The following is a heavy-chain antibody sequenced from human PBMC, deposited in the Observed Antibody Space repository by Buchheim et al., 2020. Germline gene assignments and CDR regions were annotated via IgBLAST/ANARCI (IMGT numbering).Heavy chain of an antibody. CDR3: ARGYSGTYRIDY. CDR1: GFTFSNYW. CDR2: IDADGSTT. J-gene: IGHJ4*02. Sequence: EVQLVESGGGLVQHGGSLRLSCTASGFTFSNYWMQWVRQAPGKGLVWVSRIDADGSTTSYADSVQGRFTISSDNAKNTLFLQLKSLRAEDTAVYYCARGYSGTYRIDYWGQGTL. V-gene: IGHV3-74*01. D-gene: IGHD1-26*01.